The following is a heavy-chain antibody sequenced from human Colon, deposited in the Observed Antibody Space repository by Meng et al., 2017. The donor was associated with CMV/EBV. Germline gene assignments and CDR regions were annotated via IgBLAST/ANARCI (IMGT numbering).Heavy chain of an antibody. D-gene: IGHD3-3*01. Sequence: QIPLKESGPTLVKSTKTLTLTCTFSGFSLSSSGVGVGWIRQPPGKALEWLALIYWDDDKTYNPSLKSRLTITKDTSKNQVVLTLTNMDPVDTATYYCAHSDFWSGYTIYYFDYWGQGTLVTASS. V-gene: IGHV2-5*02. CDR2: IYWDDDK. CDR3: AHSDFWSGYTIYYFDY. J-gene: IGHJ4*02. CDR1: GFSLSSSGVG.